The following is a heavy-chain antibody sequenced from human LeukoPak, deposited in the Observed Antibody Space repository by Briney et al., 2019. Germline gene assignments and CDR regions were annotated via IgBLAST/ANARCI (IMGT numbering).Heavy chain of an antibody. V-gene: IGHV3-23*01. CDR2: ISGSCGIT. D-gene: IGHD3-3*01. CDR1: GFTFSSNA. J-gene: IGHJ4*02. CDR3: AKSIFGSFDY. Sequence: PGGSLRLSCAASGFTFSSNAMNWVRQAPGKGLEWVSAISGSCGITCYADSVKGRFTISRDNSKNTLYLQINGLGAEDRAVYLFAKSIFGSFDYYGQGTLVTVSS.